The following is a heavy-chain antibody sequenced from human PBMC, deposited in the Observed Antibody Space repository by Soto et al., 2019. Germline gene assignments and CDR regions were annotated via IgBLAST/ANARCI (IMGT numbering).Heavy chain of an antibody. D-gene: IGHD2-15*01. J-gene: IGHJ5*02. V-gene: IGHV3-23*01. CDR1: GFTFSSYA. CDR3: AKRYCSGGSCYSGAQYNWFDP. Sequence: GGSLRLSCAASGFTFSSYAMSWVRQAPGKGLEWVSAISGSGGSTYYADSVKGRFTISRDNSKNTLYLQMNSLRAEDTAVYYCAKRYCSGGSCYSGAQYNWFDPWGQGTLVTVSS. CDR2: ISGSGGST.